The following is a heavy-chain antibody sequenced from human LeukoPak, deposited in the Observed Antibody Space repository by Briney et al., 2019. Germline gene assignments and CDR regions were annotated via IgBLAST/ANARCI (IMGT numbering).Heavy chain of an antibody. Sequence: ASVKVSCKASGGTFSSYAISWVRQAPGQGLEWMGRIIPILGIANYAQKFQGRVTITADKSTSTAYMGLSSLRSEDTAVYYCARGYSYGPDDYWGQGTLVTVSS. CDR1: GGTFSSYA. D-gene: IGHD5-18*01. CDR2: IIPILGIA. J-gene: IGHJ4*02. V-gene: IGHV1-69*04. CDR3: ARGYSYGPDDY.